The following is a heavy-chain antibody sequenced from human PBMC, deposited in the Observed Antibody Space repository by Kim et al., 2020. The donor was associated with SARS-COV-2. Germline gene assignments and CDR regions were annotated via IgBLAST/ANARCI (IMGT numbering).Heavy chain of an antibody. CDR2: IYYSGTT. V-gene: IGHV4-31*03. Sequence: SETLSLTCIVSGGSISSGGYWSWIRQYPGKGLEWIAYIYYSGTTYYNPSLRSRITISLDTSKNQFSLNLRSVTVADTAVYYCARADDYGLLRGFDPWGQGTLVTVSS. CDR3: ARADDYGLLRGFDP. D-gene: IGHD4-17*01. J-gene: IGHJ5*02. CDR1: GGSISSGGY.